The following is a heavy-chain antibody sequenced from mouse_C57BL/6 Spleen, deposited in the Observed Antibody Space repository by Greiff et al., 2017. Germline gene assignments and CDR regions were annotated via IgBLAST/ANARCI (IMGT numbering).Heavy chain of an antibody. CDR3: ARGDSLRYWYFDV. CDR2: ISYSGST. V-gene: IGHV3-1*01. J-gene: IGHJ1*03. CDR1: GYSITSGYD. Sequence: VQLQQSGPGMVKPSQSLSLTCTVTGYSITSGYDWHWIRHFPGNKLEWMGYISYSGSTNYNPSLKSRISITHDTSKNHFFLKLNSVTTEDTATYYCARGDSLRYWYFDVWGTGTTVTVSS. D-gene: IGHD1-1*01.